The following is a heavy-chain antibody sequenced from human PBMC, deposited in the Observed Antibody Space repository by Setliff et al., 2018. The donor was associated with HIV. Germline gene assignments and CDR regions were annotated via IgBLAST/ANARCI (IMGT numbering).Heavy chain of an antibody. D-gene: IGHD2-21*02. CDR1: GVSISDNNW. CDR2: VYHTGST. J-gene: IGHJ4*02. CDR3: AREGDGIDF. Sequence: PSETLSLTCDVSGVSISDNNWWSWVRQPPGRGLEWIGEVYHTGSTNYNPSLKSRVIISVEVSKNQISLKLTAVTAADSAVYYCAREGDGIDFWGQGTLVTVS. V-gene: IGHV4-4*02.